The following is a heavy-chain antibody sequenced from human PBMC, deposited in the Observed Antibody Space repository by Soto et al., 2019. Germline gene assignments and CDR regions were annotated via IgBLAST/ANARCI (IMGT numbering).Heavy chain of an antibody. D-gene: IGHD3-10*01. CDR3: ARRRSLWFGELSFDY. J-gene: IGHJ4*02. CDR1: GGSISSSNW. V-gene: IGHV4-4*02. CDR2: IYHSGST. Sequence: SETLSLTCAVSGGSISSSNWWSWVRQPPGKGLEWIGEIYHSGSTNYNPSLKSRVTISVDKSKNQFSLKLGSVTAAETAVYYCARRRSLWFGELSFDYWGQGTLVTVSS.